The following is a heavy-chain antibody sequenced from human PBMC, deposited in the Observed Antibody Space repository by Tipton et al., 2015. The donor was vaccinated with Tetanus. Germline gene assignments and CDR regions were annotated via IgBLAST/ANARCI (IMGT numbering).Heavy chain of an antibody. CDR3: AGEGRGGIAAAVDY. D-gene: IGHD6-13*01. CDR2: IYYSGST. Sequence: TLSLTCTVSGGSISSYYWSWIRQPPGKGLEWIGYIYYSGSTNYNPSLKSRVTISVDTSKNQFSLKLSSVTAADTAVYYCAGEGRGGIAAAVDYWGQGSLVAVSS. V-gene: IGHV4-59*01. J-gene: IGHJ4*02. CDR1: GGSISSYY.